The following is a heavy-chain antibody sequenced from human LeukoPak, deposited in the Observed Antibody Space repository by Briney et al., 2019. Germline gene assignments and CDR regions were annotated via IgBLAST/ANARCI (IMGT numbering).Heavy chain of an antibody. V-gene: IGHV1-18*01. Sequence: ASVKVSCKASGYTFTSYGISWVRQAPGQGLEWMGWISAYNGNTNYAQKLQGRVTLTTDTSTSTAYMELRSLRSDDTAVYYCARDGEEKLWELPYFDYWGQGTLVTVSS. CDR3: ARDGEEKLWELPYFDY. D-gene: IGHD1-26*01. CDR2: ISAYNGNT. J-gene: IGHJ4*02. CDR1: GYTFTSYG.